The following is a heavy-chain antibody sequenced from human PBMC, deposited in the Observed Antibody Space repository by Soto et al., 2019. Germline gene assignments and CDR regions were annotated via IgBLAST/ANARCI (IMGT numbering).Heavy chain of an antibody. Sequence: QVQLVQSGAEVKKPGSSVKVSCKASGGTFSSYTISWVRQAPGQGLEWMGSIIPTLGIANYPQKFQGRVTITADKSTSAAYLELSRLISEDTAVYYCARFRGSYGMDVWGQGTTVTVSS. CDR3: ARFRGSYGMDV. V-gene: IGHV1-69*02. J-gene: IGHJ6*02. CDR1: GGTFSSYT. D-gene: IGHD3-10*01. CDR2: IIPTLGIA.